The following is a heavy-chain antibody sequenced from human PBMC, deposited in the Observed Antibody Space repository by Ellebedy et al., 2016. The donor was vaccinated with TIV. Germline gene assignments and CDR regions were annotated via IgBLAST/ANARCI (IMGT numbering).Heavy chain of an antibody. CDR2: IYNSGNT. D-gene: IGHD3-16*01. CDR3: ATGFNEQQPRLYYYYYIDV. J-gene: IGHJ6*03. Sequence: GSLRLXXTVSGDSISHSRHYWGWIRQPPGKGLEWIGSIYNSGNTYHNPSLKSRVTISVDTSKNQVSLTVTSVTAADTAVYYCATGFNEQQPRLYYYYYIDVWGKGTAVTVSS. V-gene: IGHV4-39*07. CDR1: GDSISHSRHY.